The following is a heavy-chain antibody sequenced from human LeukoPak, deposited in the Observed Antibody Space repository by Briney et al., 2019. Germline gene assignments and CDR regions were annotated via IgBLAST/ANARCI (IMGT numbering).Heavy chain of an antibody. J-gene: IGHJ4*02. V-gene: IGHV3-23*01. D-gene: IGHD5-24*01. CDR1: GFTFSNYA. Sequence: GGSLRLFCAASGFTFSNYAMNWVRQAPGKGLEWVSTISGGGGTTYYADSVKGRFTISRDSSKNTLYLQMNSLRAEDTAAYYCAKGRRDGHNFDFDYWGQGTLVTVSS. CDR2: ISGGGGTT. CDR3: AKGRRDGHNFDFDY.